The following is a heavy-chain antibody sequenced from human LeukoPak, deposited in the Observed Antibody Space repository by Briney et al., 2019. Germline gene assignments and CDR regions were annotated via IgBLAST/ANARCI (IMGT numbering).Heavy chain of an antibody. Sequence: PGETLRLSCAASGFTFSTYGMTWVRQAPGKGLEWVSGISGSGDNTWYADSVKGRFTISRDNSKKTLYLQMNSLRAEDTAVYYCAKQLEYSSSWYAPPDYWGQGTLVTVSS. J-gene: IGHJ4*02. CDR2: ISGSGDNT. CDR3: AKQLEYSSSWYAPPDY. D-gene: IGHD6-13*01. V-gene: IGHV3-23*01. CDR1: GFTFSTYG.